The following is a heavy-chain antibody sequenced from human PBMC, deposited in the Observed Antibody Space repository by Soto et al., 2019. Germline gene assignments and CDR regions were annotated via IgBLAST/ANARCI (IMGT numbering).Heavy chain of an antibody. CDR2: ISYDGDNK. J-gene: IGHJ4*02. Sequence: GGSLRLSCAASGFTFSSYAMYWVRQAPGKGLEWVAVISYDGDNKYYADSVKGRFTISRDNSKNALYLQMNSLRAEDTAVYYCARGRGYSYGYSYFDYWGQGTQVTVS. CDR3: ARGRGYSYGYSYFDY. D-gene: IGHD5-18*01. V-gene: IGHV3-30-3*01. CDR1: GFTFSSYA.